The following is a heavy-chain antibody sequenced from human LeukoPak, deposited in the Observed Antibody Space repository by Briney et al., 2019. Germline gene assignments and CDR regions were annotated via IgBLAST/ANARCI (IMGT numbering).Heavy chain of an antibody. CDR2: IIPIFGTT. D-gene: IGHD2-15*01. Sequence: GASVTVSFKASGGTFSGYAISWVRQAPGQGLEWVGGIIPIFGTTNYAQNFQGRVMITADESTSTTYMELSSLRFEDTAIFFCARAQLPTGYCNGGSCYFPSDYWGQGTLVTVSS. CDR3: ARAQLPTGYCNGGSCYFPSDY. V-gene: IGHV1-69*13. CDR1: GGTFSGYA. J-gene: IGHJ4*02.